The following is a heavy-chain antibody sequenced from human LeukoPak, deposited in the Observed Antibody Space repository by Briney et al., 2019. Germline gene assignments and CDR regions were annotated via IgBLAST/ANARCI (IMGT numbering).Heavy chain of an antibody. CDR1: GFTFTTYW. V-gene: IGHV3-74*01. Sequence: GGSLRLSCEASGFTFTTYWMHWVRQGPGKGLVWVSRIDSEWSTTNYADSVKGRFTISRDNAKNTLYLQMNSLSAEDTAVYYCARDAGYGDNSAYYYHYMDVWGKGTTVTVSS. J-gene: IGHJ6*03. CDR3: ARDAGYGDNSAYYYHYMDV. D-gene: IGHD4-23*01. CDR2: IDSEWSTT.